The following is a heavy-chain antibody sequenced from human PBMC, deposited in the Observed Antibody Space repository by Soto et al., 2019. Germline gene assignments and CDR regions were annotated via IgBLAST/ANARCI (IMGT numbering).Heavy chain of an antibody. J-gene: IGHJ6*02. CDR3: ARDLYDSSGYIAYYYYGMDV. Sequence: PGESLKISCAASGFTFNSYALSWVRQAPGKGLEWVSGISPSGGNTYYADSVKGRFTISRDNAKNSLYLQMNSLRAEDTAVYYCARDLYDSSGYIAYYYYGMDVWGQGTTVTVSS. CDR2: ISPSGGNT. D-gene: IGHD3-22*01. V-gene: IGHV3-23*01. CDR1: GFTFNSYA.